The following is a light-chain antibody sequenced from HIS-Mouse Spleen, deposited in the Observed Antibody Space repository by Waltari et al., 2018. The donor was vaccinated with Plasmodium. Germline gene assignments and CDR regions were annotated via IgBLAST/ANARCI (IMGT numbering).Light chain of an antibody. CDR3: QQYDNLPPLFT. Sequence: DIQMTQSPSSLSASVGDRVTITCRASQDISNYLKWYQQKPGKAPKLLIYDASNLETGVPSRFSGSGSGTDFTFTISSLQPEDIATYYCQQYDNLPPLFTFGPGTKVDIK. V-gene: IGKV1-33*01. J-gene: IGKJ3*01. CDR1: QDISNY. CDR2: DAS.